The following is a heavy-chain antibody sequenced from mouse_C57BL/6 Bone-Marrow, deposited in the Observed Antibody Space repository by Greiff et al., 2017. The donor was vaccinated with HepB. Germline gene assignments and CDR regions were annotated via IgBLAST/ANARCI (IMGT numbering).Heavy chain of an antibody. J-gene: IGHJ3*02. V-gene: IGHV3-6*01. CDR1: GYSITSGYY. CDR2: ISYDGSN. D-gene: IGHD3-3*01. Sequence: VQLKESGPGLVKPSQSLSLTCSVTGYSITSGYYWNWIRQFPGNKLEWMGYISYDGSNNYNPSLKNRISITRDTSKNQFFLKLNSVTTEDTATYYCARDKGEGWGQGTLVTVSA. CDR3: ARDKGEG.